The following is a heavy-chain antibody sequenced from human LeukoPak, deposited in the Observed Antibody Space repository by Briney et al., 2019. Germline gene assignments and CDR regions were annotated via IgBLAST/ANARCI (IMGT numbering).Heavy chain of an antibody. Sequence: PSETLSLTCTVSGGSISSSSYYWGWIRQPPGKGLEWIGSIYYSGSTYYNPSLKSRVTISVDTSKNQFSLKLSSVTAADTAVYYCARHRYGSGSFGYWGQGTLVTVSS. V-gene: IGHV4-39*01. J-gene: IGHJ4*02. CDR1: GGSISSSSYY. D-gene: IGHD3-10*01. CDR3: ARHRYGSGSFGY. CDR2: IYYSGST.